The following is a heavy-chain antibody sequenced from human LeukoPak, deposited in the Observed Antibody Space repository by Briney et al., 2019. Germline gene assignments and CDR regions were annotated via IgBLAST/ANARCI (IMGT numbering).Heavy chain of an antibody. J-gene: IGHJ4*02. CDR1: GYTFTNLG. CDR2: LSPNSGDT. CDR3: ASNPPNTGDFYY. D-gene: IGHD1-1*01. Sequence: ASVKVSCKPSGYTFTNLGINWLRPAPGQGLEWMGWLSPNSGDTGYAQKFQGRVSMTRDTSISTAYMELSSLGSEDTAVYYCASNPPNTGDFYYWGLGSLVTVSS. V-gene: IGHV1-8*01.